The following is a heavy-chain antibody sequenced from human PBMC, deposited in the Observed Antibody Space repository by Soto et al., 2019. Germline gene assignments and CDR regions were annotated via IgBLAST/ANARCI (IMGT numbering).Heavy chain of an antibody. CDR2: IATSGDT. V-gene: IGHV3-13*04. D-gene: IGHD6-6*01. Sequence: EVQVVESGGGLVQPGGSLRLSCAASGFTFSRYDIHWVRQATGRGLEWVSGIATSGDTYYAGSVKGRLTISRENAKNSVYLQMNSLRAGDTAVYYCARGALGFDPWGQGTLVAVSS. J-gene: IGHJ5*02. CDR1: GFTFSRYD. CDR3: ARGALGFDP.